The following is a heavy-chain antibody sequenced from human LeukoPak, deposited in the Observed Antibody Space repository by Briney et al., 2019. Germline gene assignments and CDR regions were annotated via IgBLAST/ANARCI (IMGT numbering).Heavy chain of an antibody. J-gene: IGHJ4*02. V-gene: IGHV4-39*01. D-gene: IGHD5-24*01. CDR1: GGSISSSSYC. CDR2: IYDSTRT. CDR3: ARGEKMATIGGYFDY. Sequence: PSETLSLTCTVSGGSISSSSYCWGWIRPPPGKGLDWIVCIYDSTRTYYNPSRRVRVSISVDTNQNQFSLRPLSVPATHTDVYFCARGEKMATIGGYFDYSGEGTLVTVSS.